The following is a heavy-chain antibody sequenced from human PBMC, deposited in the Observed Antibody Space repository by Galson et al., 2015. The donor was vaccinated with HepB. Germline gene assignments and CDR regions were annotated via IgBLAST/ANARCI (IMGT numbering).Heavy chain of an antibody. V-gene: IGHV3-23*01. CDR3: AKDPTYDSSGYHNY. D-gene: IGHD3-22*01. J-gene: IGHJ4*02. CDR2: ISGSGGST. Sequence: SLRLSCAASGFTFSSYAMSWVRQAPGKGLEWVSAISGSGGSTYYADSVKGRFTISRDNSKNTLYLQMNSLRAEDTAVYYCAKDPTYDSSGYHNYWGQGTLVTVSS. CDR1: GFTFSSYA.